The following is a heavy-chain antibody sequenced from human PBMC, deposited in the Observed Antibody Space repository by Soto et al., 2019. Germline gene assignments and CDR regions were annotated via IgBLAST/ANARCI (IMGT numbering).Heavy chain of an antibody. J-gene: IGHJ4*02. Sequence: ASVKVSGKASGYTFTIYYMHWLRQAPGQGLEWMGIINPSGGSTSYAQKFQGRVTMTRDTSTSTVYMELSSLRSEDTAVYYCARDLSGGDCYSCWGQGTLVTVSS. CDR2: INPSGGST. D-gene: IGHD2-21*02. CDR3: ARDLSGGDCYSC. CDR1: GYTFTIYY. V-gene: IGHV1-46*01.